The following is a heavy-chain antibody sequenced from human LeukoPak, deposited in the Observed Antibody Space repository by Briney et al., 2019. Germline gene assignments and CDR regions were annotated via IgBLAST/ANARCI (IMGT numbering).Heavy chain of an antibody. CDR1: GFTFSSYG. D-gene: IGHD1-26*01. J-gene: IGHJ3*02. CDR2: IRYDGSNK. Sequence: GGSLRLSCAASGFTFSSYGMHWVRQAPGKGLEWVAFIRYDGSNKYYADSVEGRFTISRDNSKNTLYLQMNSLRAEDTAVYYCAKTLRELSGGAFDIWAKGQWSPSLQ. V-gene: IGHV3-30*02. CDR3: AKTLRELSGGAFDI.